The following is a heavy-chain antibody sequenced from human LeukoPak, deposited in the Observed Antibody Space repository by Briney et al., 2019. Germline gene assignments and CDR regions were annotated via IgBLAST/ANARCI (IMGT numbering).Heavy chain of an antibody. V-gene: IGHV3-30-3*01. Sequence: GGSLRLSCAASGFTVSSNYMNWVRQAPGKGLEWVALISYDGSNKYYADSVKGRFTISRDNSKNTLSLQMNSLRVEDTAEYYCARDGSDSYVFDYWGQGTLVTVSS. CDR2: ISYDGSNK. J-gene: IGHJ4*02. CDR3: ARDGSDSYVFDY. D-gene: IGHD2-21*01. CDR1: GFTVSSNY.